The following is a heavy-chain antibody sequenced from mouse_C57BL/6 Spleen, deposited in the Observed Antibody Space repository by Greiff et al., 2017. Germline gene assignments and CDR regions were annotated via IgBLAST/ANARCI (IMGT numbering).Heavy chain of an antibody. J-gene: IGHJ4*01. V-gene: IGHV5-6*01. Sequence: EVQVVESGGDLVKPGGSLKLSCAASGFTFSSYGMSWVRQTPDKRLEWVATISSGGSYTYYPDSVKGRFTISRDNAKNTLYLQMSSLKSEDTAMYYCARQNYGYAMDYWGQGTSVTVSS. CDR2: ISSGGSYT. CDR3: ARQNYGYAMDY. CDR1: GFTFSSYG. D-gene: IGHD1-1*01.